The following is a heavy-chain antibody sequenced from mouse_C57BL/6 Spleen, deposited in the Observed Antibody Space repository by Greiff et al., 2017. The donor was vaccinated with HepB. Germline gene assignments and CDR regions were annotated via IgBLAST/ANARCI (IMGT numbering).Heavy chain of an antibody. Sequence: QVQLKQPGAELVRPGTSVKLSCKASGYTFTSYWMHWVKQRPGQGLEWIGVIDPSDSYTNYNQKFKVKATLTVDTSSSTAYMQLSSLTSEDSAVYYCAREVATENYYAMDYWGQGTSVTVSS. V-gene: IGHV1-59*01. J-gene: IGHJ4*01. CDR1: GYTFTSYW. CDR3: AREVATENYYAMDY. D-gene: IGHD1-1*01. CDR2: IDPSDSYT.